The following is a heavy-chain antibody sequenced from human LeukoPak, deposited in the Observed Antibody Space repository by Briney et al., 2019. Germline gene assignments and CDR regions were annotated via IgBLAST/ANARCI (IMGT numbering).Heavy chain of an antibody. V-gene: IGHV3-30*02. CDR1: GFIFNNYG. CDR2: IRHDESYR. D-gene: IGHD1-14*01. J-gene: IGHJ5*02. CDR3: ANDNRDNWFDP. Sequence: PGGSLRLSCVTSGFIFNNYGMHWVRQAPGKGLEWVTFIRHDESYRFYVDSMKGRFTVSRDNSRNTLYLQMNSLRAEDTAVYYCANDNRDNWFDPWGQGTLVTVSS.